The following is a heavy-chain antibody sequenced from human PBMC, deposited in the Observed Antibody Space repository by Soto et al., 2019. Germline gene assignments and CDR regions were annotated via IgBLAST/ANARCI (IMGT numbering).Heavy chain of an antibody. CDR1: GFTFSSYG. CDR2: ISYDGSNK. CDR3: ALRITVTTSPY. J-gene: IGHJ4*02. V-gene: IGHV3-30*03. D-gene: IGHD1-7*01. Sequence: GGSLRLSCAASGFTFSSYGMHWVRQAPGKGLEWVAVISYDGSNKYYADSVKGRFTISRDNSKNTLYLQMNSLRAEDTAVYYCALRITVTTSPYWGQGTLVTVSS.